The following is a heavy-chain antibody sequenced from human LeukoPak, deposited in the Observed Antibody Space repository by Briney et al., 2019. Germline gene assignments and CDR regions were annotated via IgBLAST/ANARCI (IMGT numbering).Heavy chain of an antibody. CDR2: IYPGDSDT. CDR1: GYSFTGYW. V-gene: IGHV5-51*01. J-gene: IGHJ3*01. D-gene: IGHD3-3*01. Sequence: GESLKISCKGSGYSFTGYWIAWVRQMPGKGLEWMGIIYPGDSDTRYSPSFQGQVTISADKSISTAYLQWSSLKASDTAMYYCARRGITIFGVVSDAFDVWGQGTMVTVSS. CDR3: ARRGITIFGVVSDAFDV.